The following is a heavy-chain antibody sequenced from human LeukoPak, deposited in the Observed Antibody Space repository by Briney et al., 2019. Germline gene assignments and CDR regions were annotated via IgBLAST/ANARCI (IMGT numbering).Heavy chain of an antibody. Sequence: SVKVSCKASGGTFSSYAISWVRQAPGQGLEWMGGIIPIFGTANYAQKFQGRVTITTDETTSTAYMELSSLRSEDTAVYYCARLWDYSSGYNDYWGQGTLVTVSS. CDR1: GGTFSSYA. D-gene: IGHD3-22*01. CDR3: ARLWDYSSGYNDY. CDR2: IIPIFGTA. V-gene: IGHV1-69*05. J-gene: IGHJ4*02.